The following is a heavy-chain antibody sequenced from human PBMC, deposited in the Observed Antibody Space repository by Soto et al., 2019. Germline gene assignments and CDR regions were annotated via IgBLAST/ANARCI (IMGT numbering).Heavy chain of an antibody. J-gene: IGHJ4*02. CDR2: INPSGGST. CDR1: GYTXTSYY. CDR3: ARDPPVDTAMVLDY. V-gene: IGHV1-46*01. D-gene: IGHD5-18*01. Sequence: SXKVSCKASGYTXTSYYMHLVRQAPGQGLEWMGIINPSGGSTRYAQKFQGRFTMTRDTSPSTVYMELSRLRSEDTAVYYCARDPPVDTAMVLDYWGQGTLGTVSS.